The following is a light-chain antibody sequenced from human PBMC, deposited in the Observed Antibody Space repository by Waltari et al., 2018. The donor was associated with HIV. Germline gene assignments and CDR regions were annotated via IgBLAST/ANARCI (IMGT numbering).Light chain of an antibody. CDR1: NSTIGRTT. CDR2: DDH. CDR3: ASWDDSVTGSNWV. V-gene: IGLV1-44*01. J-gene: IGLJ3*02. Sequence: QSVLTQPPSASGTPGQRVFISCSGSNSTIGRTTVHSYQHLPGTAPKLLIYDDHMRPSGVPDRFSGARSGTSASLAIGGLHSEDEAHYFCASWDDSVTGSNWVFGGGTRLTVL.